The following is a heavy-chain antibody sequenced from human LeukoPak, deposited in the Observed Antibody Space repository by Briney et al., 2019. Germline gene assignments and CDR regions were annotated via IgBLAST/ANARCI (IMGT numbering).Heavy chain of an antibody. Sequence: GASVKISCKASGYTFTIYYMHWVRQAPGQGLEWMGIINPSGGGTNYAQELQGRVTMTRDTSTSTVYMDLNNLGSDDTAVYYCARGNPTNYGAYLYYFDYWGQGTLVTVSS. CDR2: INPSGGGT. J-gene: IGHJ4*02. CDR3: ARGNPTNYGAYLYYFDY. D-gene: IGHD4-17*01. V-gene: IGHV1-46*01. CDR1: GYTFTIYY.